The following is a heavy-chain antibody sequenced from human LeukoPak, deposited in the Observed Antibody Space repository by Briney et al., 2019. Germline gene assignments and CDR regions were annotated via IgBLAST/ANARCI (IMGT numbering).Heavy chain of an antibody. J-gene: IGHJ6*02. CDR2: ISDIGSI. CDR1: GGSISSYY. V-gene: IGHV4-59*12. CDR3: ARARPLGYCSSTSCYKRYYYYGMDV. D-gene: IGHD2-2*02. Sequence: SETLSLTCTVSGGSISSYYWSWIRQPPGKGLEWIAYISDIGSINYNPSLKSRVTISLDTSKNQFSLKLSSVTAADTAVYYCARARPLGYCSSTSCYKRYYYYGMDVWGQGTTVTVSS.